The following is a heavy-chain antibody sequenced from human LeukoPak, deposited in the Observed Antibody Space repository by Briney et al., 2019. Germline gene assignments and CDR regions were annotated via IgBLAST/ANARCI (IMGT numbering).Heavy chain of an antibody. Sequence: GESLKISCKGSGYSFTSYWIGWVRQMPGKGLEWMGIIYPGDSDTRYSPSFQGQVTISADKTISTAFLQWSSLKASDTAIYYCATPGYYDSSGYSFDYWGQGTLVTVSS. D-gene: IGHD3-22*01. J-gene: IGHJ4*02. CDR1: GYSFTSYW. V-gene: IGHV5-51*01. CDR3: ATPGYYDSSGYSFDY. CDR2: IYPGDSDT.